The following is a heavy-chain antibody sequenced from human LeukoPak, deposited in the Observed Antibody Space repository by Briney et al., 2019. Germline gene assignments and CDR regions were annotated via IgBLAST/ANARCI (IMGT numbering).Heavy chain of an antibody. CDR3: AKYAPPTTVVTRFFDY. CDR2: IGYSGGDI. V-gene: IGHV3-23*01. Sequence: GGSLRLSCAASGFTVSSYAMTWVRQAPGKGLEWVSVIGYSGGDIQYADSVKGRFTISRDNSKNTLYLQMNSLRVEDTAVYYCAKYAPPTTVVTRFFDYWGQGTLVTVSS. J-gene: IGHJ4*02. D-gene: IGHD4-23*01. CDR1: GFTVSSYA.